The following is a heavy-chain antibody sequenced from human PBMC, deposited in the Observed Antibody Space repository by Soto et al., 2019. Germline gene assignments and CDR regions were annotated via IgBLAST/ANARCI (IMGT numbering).Heavy chain of an antibody. D-gene: IGHD5-18*01. CDR2: IIPIFGTA. V-gene: IGHV1-69*13. J-gene: IGHJ6*02. CDR3: ARLGTAYPEQDYYYYGMDV. CDR1: GGTFSSYA. Sequence: SVKVSCKASGGTFSSYAISWVRQAPGQGLEWMGGIIPIFGTANYAQKFQGRVTITADESTSTAYMELSSLRSEDTAVYYCARLGTAYPEQDYYYYGMDVWGQGTTVTVSS.